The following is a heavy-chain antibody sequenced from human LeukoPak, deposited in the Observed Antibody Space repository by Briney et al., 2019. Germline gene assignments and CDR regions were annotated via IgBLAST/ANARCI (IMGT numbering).Heavy chain of an antibody. D-gene: IGHD6-6*01. J-gene: IGHJ4*02. V-gene: IGHV1-69*05. CDR1: GGTFSSYA. CDR3: ATGRSSIAARTIFDY. Sequence: SVKVSCKASGGTFSSYAISWVRQAPGQGLEWMGGIIPIFGTANYAQKFQGRVTITTDESTSTAYMELSSLRSEDTAVYYCATGRSSIAARTIFDYWGQGTLVTVSS. CDR2: IIPIFGTA.